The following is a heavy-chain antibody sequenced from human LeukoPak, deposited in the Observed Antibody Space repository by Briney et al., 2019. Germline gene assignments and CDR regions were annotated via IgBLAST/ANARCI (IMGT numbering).Heavy chain of an antibody. CDR1: GYTFTGYY. D-gene: IGHD1-26*01. CDR2: INPNSGGT. J-gene: IGHJ4*02. CDR3: ARGRRILVEDTNAGDYFDY. V-gene: IGHV1-2*04. Sequence: ASVKVSCKASGYTFTGYYMHWVRQAPGQGLEWMGWINPNSGGTNYAQKFQGWVTMTRDTSISTAYMELSRLRSDDTAVYYCARGRRILVEDTNAGDYFDYWGQGTLVTVSS.